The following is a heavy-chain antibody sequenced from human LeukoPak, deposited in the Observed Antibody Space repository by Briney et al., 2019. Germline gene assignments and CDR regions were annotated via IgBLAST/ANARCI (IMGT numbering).Heavy chain of an antibody. Sequence: GASVKVSCKASGDTFTSYAITWVRQAPGQGLEWMGWISAYNGNTNYAQKLQGRVTMTTDTSTSTAYMELRSLRSDDTALYYCARFELGKHIEVAGIPFDIWGQGTMVTVSS. CDR1: GDTFTSYA. V-gene: IGHV1-18*01. CDR2: ISAYNGNT. D-gene: IGHD6-19*01. CDR3: ARFELGKHIEVAGIPFDI. J-gene: IGHJ3*02.